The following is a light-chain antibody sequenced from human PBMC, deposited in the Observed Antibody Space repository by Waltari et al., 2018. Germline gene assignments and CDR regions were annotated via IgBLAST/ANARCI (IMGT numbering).Light chain of an antibody. J-gene: IGKJ4*01. Sequence: DFVMTQSPDSLAVSLGERATINCKSSKSVLFDSNNKNYLAWYQQKPGQPPKALIYWASTREAGVPDRISGSGSGTEFTITISSLQAEDVAIYYCQQYYNLPLTFGGGTKVEIK. CDR2: WAS. CDR1: KSVLFDSNNKNY. CDR3: QQYYNLPLT. V-gene: IGKV4-1*01.